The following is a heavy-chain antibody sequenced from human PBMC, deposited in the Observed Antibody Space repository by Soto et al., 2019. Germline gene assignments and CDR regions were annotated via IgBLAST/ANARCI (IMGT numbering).Heavy chain of an antibody. CDR1: GFTFSSYA. D-gene: IGHD2-2*01. CDR3: AKGKPPVVPAAIHEAFDY. Sequence: GGSLRLSCAASGFTFSSYAMSWVRQAPGKGLEWVSDISGSGGSTYYADSVKGRFTISRDNSKNTLYLQMNSLRAEDTAVYYCAKGKPPVVPAAIHEAFDYWGQGTLVTVSS. J-gene: IGHJ4*02. V-gene: IGHV3-23*01. CDR2: ISGSGGST.